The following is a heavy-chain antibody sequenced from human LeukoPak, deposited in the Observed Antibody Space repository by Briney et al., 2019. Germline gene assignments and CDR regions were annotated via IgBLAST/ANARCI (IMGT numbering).Heavy chain of an antibody. J-gene: IGHJ4*02. CDR1: GFSISSGYY. V-gene: IGHV4-38-2*02. Sequence: SETLSLTCTVSGFSISSGYYWGWIRQPPGKGLEWIGSIHHSGSPYYKSSLKSRVTISLDMSRNQFSLKLNSVTAADTAVYYGARQVGGMTTVTADFDHWGQGTLVTVSS. CDR2: IHHSGSP. CDR3: ARQVGGMTTVTADFDH. D-gene: IGHD4-17*01.